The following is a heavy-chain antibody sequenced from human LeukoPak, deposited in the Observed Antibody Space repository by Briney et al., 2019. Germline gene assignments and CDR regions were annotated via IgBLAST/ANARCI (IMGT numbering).Heavy chain of an antibody. D-gene: IGHD4-17*01. CDR1: GGSFSSYH. Sequence: PSETLSLTCTISGGSFSSYHWSWIRQPAGKGLEWMGRFYTSGGTNYNPSLRSRVTISVDTAKSQFSVKLNSVTAADTAVYYCAGNHDSGDNGGAFDVWGQGTMVSVSS. J-gene: IGHJ3*01. CDR3: AGNHDSGDNGGAFDV. CDR2: FYTSGGT. V-gene: IGHV4-4*07.